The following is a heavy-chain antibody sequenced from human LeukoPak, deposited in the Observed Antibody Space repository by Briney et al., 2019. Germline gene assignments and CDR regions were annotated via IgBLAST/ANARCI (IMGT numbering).Heavy chain of an antibody. D-gene: IGHD1-26*01. CDR3: AREGYVSESDYNYYFMDV. CDR1: GYTLTTYG. Sequence: ASVKVSCKASGYTLTTYGINWVRQAPGQGLEWMGWISAYNHNTNYPQKFRGRVTMTADTSTSTVYMELRSLRSDDTAIYYCAREGYVSESDYNYYFMDVWGKGTTVTVSS. J-gene: IGHJ6*03. V-gene: IGHV1-18*01. CDR2: ISAYNHNT.